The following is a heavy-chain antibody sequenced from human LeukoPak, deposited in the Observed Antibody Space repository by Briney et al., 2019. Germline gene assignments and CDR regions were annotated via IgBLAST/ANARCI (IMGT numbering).Heavy chain of an antibody. J-gene: IGHJ4*02. Sequence: GGSLRLSCAASGFTFSSYWMSWVRQAPGKGLEWVANIKQDGSEKYYVDSVKGRFTISRDNAKNSLYLQMNSLRAEDTAVYYCARYWDSSGPHFGYWGQGTLVTVSS. V-gene: IGHV3-7*01. CDR1: GFTFSSYW. CDR2: IKQDGSEK. CDR3: ARYWDSSGPHFGY. D-gene: IGHD3-22*01.